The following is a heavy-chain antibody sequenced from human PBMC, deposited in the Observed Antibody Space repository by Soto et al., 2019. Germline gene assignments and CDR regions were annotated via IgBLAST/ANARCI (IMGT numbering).Heavy chain of an antibody. Sequence: GGSLRLSCAASGFTFSSYWMHWVRQAPGRGLVWVSRINSDGSSTSYADSVKGRFTISRDNAKNTLYLQMNSLRAEDAAVYYCARAVGDYYYGMDVWGQGTTVTV. V-gene: IGHV3-74*01. J-gene: IGHJ6*02. CDR3: ARAVGDYYYGMDV. CDR1: GFTFSSYW. CDR2: INSDGSST.